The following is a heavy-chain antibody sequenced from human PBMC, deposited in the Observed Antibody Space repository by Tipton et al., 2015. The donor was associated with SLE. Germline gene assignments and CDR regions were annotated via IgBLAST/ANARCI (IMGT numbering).Heavy chain of an antibody. D-gene: IGHD2-2*01. J-gene: IGHJ4*02. CDR2: VSYIETT. CDR1: GGSISGYY. V-gene: IGHV4-59*12. CDR3: ARVDCSTTYCLANSFDS. Sequence: LRLSCTVSGGSISGYYWNWIRQAPGKGLEWIGYVSYIETTNYNPSFKSRLTISIDTSKNQFSLKLTSVTAADTAVYYCARVDCSTTYCLANSFDSWGQGTLVTVSS.